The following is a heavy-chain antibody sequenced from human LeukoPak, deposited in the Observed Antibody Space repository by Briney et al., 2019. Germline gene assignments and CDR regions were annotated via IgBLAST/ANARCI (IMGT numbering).Heavy chain of an antibody. V-gene: IGHV3-11*01. CDR1: GFTFSDYY. J-gene: IGHJ6*03. Sequence: GSLRLSCVASGFTFSDYYMSWIRQAPGKGLEWVSYISSSGSTIYYADSVKGRFTISRDNAKNSLYLQMNSLRAEDTAVYYCAKGGYSSLRGYMDVWGKGTTVTVSS. CDR2: ISSSGSTI. CDR3: AKGGYSSLRGYMDV. D-gene: IGHD6-13*01.